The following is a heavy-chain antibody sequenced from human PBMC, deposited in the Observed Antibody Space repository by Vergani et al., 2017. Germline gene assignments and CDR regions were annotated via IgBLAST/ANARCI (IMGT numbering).Heavy chain of an antibody. V-gene: IGHV3-30*18. J-gene: IGHJ6*03. CDR2: ISYDGSNK. CDR3: AKVATGTTRYYYYYYMDV. D-gene: IGHD1-1*01. Sequence: QVQLVESGGGVVQPGRSLRLSCAASGCTFSSYGMHWVRQAPGKGLEWVAVISYDGSNKYYADSVKGRFTISRDNSKNTLYLQMNSLRAEDTAVYYCAKVATGTTRYYYYYYMDVWGKGTTVTVSS. CDR1: GCTFSSYG.